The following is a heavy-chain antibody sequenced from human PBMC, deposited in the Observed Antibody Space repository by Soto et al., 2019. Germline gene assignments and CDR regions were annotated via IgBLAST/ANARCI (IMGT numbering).Heavy chain of an antibody. CDR2: IYFSGGT. V-gene: IGHV4-59*12. CDR1: GGSISSYY. Sequence: SETLSLTCTVSGGSISSYYWSWIRQPPGKELEWIGYIYFSGGTNYNPSLKSRVTISVDTSKNQFSLKLSSVTAADTAVYYCARESRSWYGSIWDYWGQGTLVTV. D-gene: IGHD6-13*01. J-gene: IGHJ4*02. CDR3: ARESRSWYGSIWDY.